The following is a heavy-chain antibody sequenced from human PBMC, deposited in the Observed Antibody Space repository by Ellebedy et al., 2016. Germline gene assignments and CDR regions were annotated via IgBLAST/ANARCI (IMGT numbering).Heavy chain of an antibody. Sequence: ASVKVSCKASGGTFSSYAISWVRQAPGQGLEWMGGIIPIFGTANYAQKFQGRVTITADESTSTAYMELSSLRSEDTAVYYCARGNQPEAVTTGFDYWGQGTLVTVSS. CDR1: GGTFSSYA. J-gene: IGHJ4*02. CDR2: IIPIFGTA. V-gene: IGHV1-69*13. D-gene: IGHD1-14*01. CDR3: ARGNQPEAVTTGFDY.